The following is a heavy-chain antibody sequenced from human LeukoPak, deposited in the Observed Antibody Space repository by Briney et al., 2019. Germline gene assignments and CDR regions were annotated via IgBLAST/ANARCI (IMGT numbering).Heavy chain of an antibody. CDR2: ISPSSSTI. V-gene: IGHV3-48*01. CDR1: GFTFSSYK. CDR3: ARDNRRTPTFSRGFDI. J-gene: IGHJ3*02. Sequence: GGSLRLSCAASGFTFSSYKMNWVRQAPGKGLEWVSYISPSSSTIYYADSVRGRFTISRDNAKNSLYLQMNSLRGEDTAVYYCARDNRRTPTFSRGFDIWGQGTMVTVSS. D-gene: IGHD1-14*01.